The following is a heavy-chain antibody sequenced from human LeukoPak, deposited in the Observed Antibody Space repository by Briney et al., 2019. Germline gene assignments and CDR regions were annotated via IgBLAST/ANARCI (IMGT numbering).Heavy chain of an antibody. V-gene: IGHV4-30-2*01. J-gene: IGHJ4*02. CDR2: IYHSGST. CDR1: GFTFSDYY. CDR3: ATVLYSSGWTFDY. Sequence: LRLSCAASGFTFSDYYMSWIRQPPGKGLEWIGYIYHSGSTYYNPSLKSRVTISVDRSKNQFSLKLSSVTAADTAVYYCATVLYSSGWTFDYWGQGTLVTVSS. D-gene: IGHD6-19*01.